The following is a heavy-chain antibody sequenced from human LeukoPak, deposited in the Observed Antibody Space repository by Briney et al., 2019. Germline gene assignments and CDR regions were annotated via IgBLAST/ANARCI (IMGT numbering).Heavy chain of an antibody. J-gene: IGHJ4*02. CDR3: ARSYGSGNYFDY. CDR2: IYYTGST. D-gene: IGHD3-10*01. Sequence: PSETLSLTCTVSGGSISTYYWSWIRQPPGEGLEWIGYIYYTGSTEHNPSLKSRVTLSVDTSKNQFSLRLNSVTAADTAVYYCARSYGSGNYFDYWGQGTLVTVSS. CDR1: GGSISTYY. V-gene: IGHV4-59*01.